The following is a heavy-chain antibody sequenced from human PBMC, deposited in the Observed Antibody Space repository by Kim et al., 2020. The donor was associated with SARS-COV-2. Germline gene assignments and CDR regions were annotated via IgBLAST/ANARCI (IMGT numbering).Heavy chain of an antibody. Sequence: SETLSLTCTVSGGSISSSSYYWGWIRQHPGKGLEWIGSIYYSGSTYYNPSLKSRVTISVDTSKNQFSLKLSSVTAADTAVYYCAQGLAAAGYYFDYWGQGTLVTVSS. CDR3: AQGLAAAGYYFDY. CDR2: IYYSGST. D-gene: IGHD6-13*01. CDR1: GGSISSSSYY. V-gene: IGHV4-39*01. J-gene: IGHJ4*02.